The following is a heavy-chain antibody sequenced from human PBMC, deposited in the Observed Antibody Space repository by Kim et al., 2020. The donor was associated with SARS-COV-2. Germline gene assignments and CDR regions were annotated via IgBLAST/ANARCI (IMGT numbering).Heavy chain of an antibody. Sequence: YADSVNGRFTISRDNSRHTLFLQLNNLRAEDTAVYYCAKRGEAGTRGVLDYWGQGALVTVSS. V-gene: IGHV3-23*01. J-gene: IGHJ4*02. CDR3: AKRGEAGTRGVLDY. D-gene: IGHD1-1*01.